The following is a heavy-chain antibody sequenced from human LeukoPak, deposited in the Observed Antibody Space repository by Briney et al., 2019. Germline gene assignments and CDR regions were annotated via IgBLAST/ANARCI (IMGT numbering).Heavy chain of an antibody. CDR1: GGSISSHY. Sequence: SETLSLTCSVSGGSISSHYWSWIRLPPGKGLEWIGYIYYSGRTNYSPSLKSRVTISVDTSRNKFSLKLTSVTAADTAVYYCARDSTMQLGAFDFWGQGTMVTVSS. V-gene: IGHV4-59*11. CDR2: IYYSGRT. CDR3: ARDSTMQLGAFDF. D-gene: IGHD3-16*01. J-gene: IGHJ3*01.